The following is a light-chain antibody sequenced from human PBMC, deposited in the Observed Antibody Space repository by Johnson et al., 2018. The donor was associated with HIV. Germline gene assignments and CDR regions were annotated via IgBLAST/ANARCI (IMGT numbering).Light chain of an antibody. Sequence: QSVLTQPPSVSAAPGQKVTISCSGSSSNIGNNYVSWYQQFPGTAPKLLIYDSNKRPSGIPDRFSGSKSNTSATLGITGLQTGDEADYYCGTWDSSLSAYVFGTGTKVTVL. V-gene: IGLV1-51*01. CDR1: SSNIGNNY. J-gene: IGLJ1*01. CDR3: GTWDSSLSAYV. CDR2: DSN.